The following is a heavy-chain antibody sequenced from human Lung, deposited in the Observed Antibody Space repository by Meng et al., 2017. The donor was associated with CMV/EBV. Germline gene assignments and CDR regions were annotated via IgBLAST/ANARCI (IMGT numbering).Heavy chain of an antibody. J-gene: IGHJ4*02. V-gene: IGHV1-69*05. CDR2: IIPLFGTA. Sequence: SXXVSXKASGGTFSNYAVTWVRQAPGQGLEWMGGIIPLFGTADYAQKFQGRVTITTDESTTTAYMELSRLRSDDTAVYYCASLLGYCSSTSCYEGNYYFDYXGQGXLVTVSS. CDR1: GGTFSNYA. CDR3: ASLLGYCSSTSCYEGNYYFDY. D-gene: IGHD2-2*01.